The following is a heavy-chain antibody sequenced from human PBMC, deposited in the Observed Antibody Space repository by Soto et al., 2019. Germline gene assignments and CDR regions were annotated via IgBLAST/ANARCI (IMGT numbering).Heavy chain of an antibody. CDR1: GDSITSNH. D-gene: IGHD4-4*01. Sequence: ETLSLTCAVSGDSITSNHWNWIRQPPGRGLEWIGYIYNSGTTKYNPSLKSLVIISVDTSKNQLSLKLSSVTAADTAVYYCARVSMSTVSWGFDPWGQGTLVTVSS. CDR2: IYNSGTT. J-gene: IGHJ5*02. V-gene: IGHV4-59*01. CDR3: ARVSMSTVSWGFDP.